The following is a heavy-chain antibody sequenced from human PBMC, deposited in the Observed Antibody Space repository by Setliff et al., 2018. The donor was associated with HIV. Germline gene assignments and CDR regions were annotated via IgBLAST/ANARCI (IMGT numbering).Heavy chain of an antibody. V-gene: IGHV4-4*07. J-gene: IGHJ6*02. CDR3: AREIWGQVAHVPYGMDV. CDR2: FYTSGST. CDR1: GGSISSYY. Sequence: LSLTCTVSGGSISSYYWSWIRQPAGKGLEWIGCFYTSGSTNYNPSLKSRVTMSVDTSKNQFSLKVRYVTAADTAIYYCAREIWGQVAHVPYGMDVWGQGTTVTVSS. D-gene: IGHD5-12*01.